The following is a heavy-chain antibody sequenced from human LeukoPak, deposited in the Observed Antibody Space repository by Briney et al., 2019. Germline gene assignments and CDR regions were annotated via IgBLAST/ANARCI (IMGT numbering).Heavy chain of an antibody. D-gene: IGHD6-13*01. CDR3: AKAAAAPGFDF. Sequence: GGSLRLSCAASGFTVSSNYMHWVRQAPGKGLEWVSVIYSGGGTYYADSVKGRFTISRDNSKNTIYLQMNSLRAEDTALYYCAKAAAAPGFDFWGQGTLVTVSS. J-gene: IGHJ4*02. CDR1: GFTVSSNY. CDR2: IYSGGGT. V-gene: IGHV3-53*01.